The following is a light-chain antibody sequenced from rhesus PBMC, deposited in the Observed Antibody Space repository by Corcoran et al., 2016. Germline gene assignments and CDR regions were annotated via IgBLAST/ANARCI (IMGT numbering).Light chain of an antibody. CDR1: QGISNY. CDR3: QQHNSYPPT. J-gene: IGKJ1*01. Sequence: DIQMTQSPSSLSASVGDTVTITCRASQGISNYLAWYPQKQGKAPKPLIYYASNLESGVPSRFSGSGTGTDFTLTISSLQPEDFAIYYCQQHNSYPPTFGQGTKVEIK. V-gene: IGKV1S14*01. CDR2: YAS.